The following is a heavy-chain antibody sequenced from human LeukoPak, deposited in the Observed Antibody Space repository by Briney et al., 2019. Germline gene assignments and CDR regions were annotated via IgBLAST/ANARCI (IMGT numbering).Heavy chain of an antibody. J-gene: IGHJ4*02. CDR2: ISGGST. V-gene: IGHV3-38-3*01. Sequence: QPGGSLTLSSAASGFTVSSNEMSWVRQAPGKGLEWVSSISGGSTYYADSVKGRFTISRDNSKNTLYLQMNSLRAEHTAVYYCARVSEHWLAQDYWGQGTLVTVSS. CDR3: ARVSEHWLAQDY. D-gene: IGHD6-19*01. CDR1: GFTVSSNE.